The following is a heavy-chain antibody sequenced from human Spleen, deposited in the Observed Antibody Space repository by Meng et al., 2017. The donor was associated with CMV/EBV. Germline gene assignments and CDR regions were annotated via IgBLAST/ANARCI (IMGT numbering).Heavy chain of an antibody. CDR3: ARDLCHGCYMLFGY. CDR1: GYTFTTYY. V-gene: IGHV1-46*01. D-gene: IGHD2-15*01. Sequence: ASVKVSCKASGYTFTTYYVHWVRQAPGQGLEWMAIIDPSGGSTNYAETFQGRVTLTSDTSTSTVYMEVSSLTSEDTAVYYCARDLCHGCYMLFGYWGQGTLVTVSS. CDR2: IDPSGGST. J-gene: IGHJ4*02.